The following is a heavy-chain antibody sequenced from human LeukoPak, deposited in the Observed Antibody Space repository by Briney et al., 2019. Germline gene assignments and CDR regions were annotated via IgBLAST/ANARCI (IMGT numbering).Heavy chain of an antibody. CDR1: GYTFTSYD. V-gene: IGHV1-8*03. CDR3: ARGASQYYDFWSATPRAFDI. Sequence: ASVKVSCKASGYTFTSYDINWVRQATGQGLEWMGWMNPNSGNTGYAQKFQGRVTITRNTSISTAYMELSSLRSEDTAVYYCARGASQYYDFWSATPRAFDIWGQGTMVTVSS. J-gene: IGHJ3*02. D-gene: IGHD3-3*01. CDR2: MNPNSGNT.